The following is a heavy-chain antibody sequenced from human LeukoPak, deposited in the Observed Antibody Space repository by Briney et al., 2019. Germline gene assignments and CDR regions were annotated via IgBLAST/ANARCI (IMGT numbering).Heavy chain of an antibody. CDR1: GYTFTSYA. Sequence: ASVKVSCKASGYTFTSYAMNWVRQAPGQGLEWMGWINTNTGNPTYAQGFTGRFVFSLDTSVSTAYLQISSLKAEDTAVYYCAREGYGDYVGYYYYMGVWGKGTTVTVSS. D-gene: IGHD4-17*01. CDR3: AREGYGDYVGYYYYMGV. CDR2: INTNTGNP. V-gene: IGHV7-4-1*02. J-gene: IGHJ6*03.